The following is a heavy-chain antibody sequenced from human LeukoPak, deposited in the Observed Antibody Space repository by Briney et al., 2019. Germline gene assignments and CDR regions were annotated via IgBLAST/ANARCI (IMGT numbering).Heavy chain of an antibody. J-gene: IGHJ4*02. Sequence: SGGSLRLSCAASGFAFSSYEMNWVRQAPGKGLEWISYISGSESPTYYAESVKGRFTISRDNAKNSLYLQMNSLRAEDTATYYCATTHGEYYFDWWGQGTLVTVSS. V-gene: IGHV3-48*03. CDR2: ISGSESPT. D-gene: IGHD3-10*01. CDR1: GFAFSSYE. CDR3: ATTHGEYYFDW.